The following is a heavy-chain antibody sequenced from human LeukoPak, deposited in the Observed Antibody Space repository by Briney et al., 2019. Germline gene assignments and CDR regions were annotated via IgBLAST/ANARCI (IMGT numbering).Heavy chain of an antibody. CDR2: IYYSGST. D-gene: IGHD3-22*01. V-gene: IGHV4-39*07. J-gene: IGHJ4*02. Sequence: SETLSLTCTVSGGSISSSSYYWGWIRQPPGKGLEWIGSIYYSGSTYYNPSLKSRVTISVDTSKNQFSLKLSSVTAADTAVYYCARGAYDSSIDYWGQGTLVTVSS. CDR3: ARGAYDSSIDY. CDR1: GGSISSSSYY.